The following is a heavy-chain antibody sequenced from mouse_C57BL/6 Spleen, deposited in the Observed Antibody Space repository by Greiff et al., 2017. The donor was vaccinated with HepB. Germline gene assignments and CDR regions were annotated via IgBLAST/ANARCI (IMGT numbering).Heavy chain of an antibody. D-gene: IGHD2-2*01. CDR2: INPSSGYT. J-gene: IGHJ4*01. Sequence: VQLVESGAELARPGASVKMSCKASGYTFTSYTMHWVKQRPGQGLEWIGYINPSSGYTKYNQKFKDKATLTADKSSSTAYMQLSSLTSEDSAVYYCANGYAYAMDYWGQGTSVTVSS. V-gene: IGHV1-4*01. CDR1: GYTFTSYT. CDR3: ANGYAYAMDY.